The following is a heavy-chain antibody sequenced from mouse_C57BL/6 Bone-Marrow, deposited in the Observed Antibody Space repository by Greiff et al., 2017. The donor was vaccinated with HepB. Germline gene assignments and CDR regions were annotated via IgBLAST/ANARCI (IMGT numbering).Heavy chain of an antibody. CDR3: TTDCGREYAMDY. Sequence: EVQLQQSGAEFVRPGASVKLSCTASGFNIKDYYMYWVKQSPEQGLEWIGWIGPENGDTEYASKGQGQATIPSDTSSNTAYLQISSLTSEDTAVCYCTTDCGREYAMDYWGQGTSVTVPS. CDR1: GFNIKDYY. V-gene: IGHV14-4*01. J-gene: IGHJ4*01. D-gene: IGHD1-1*01. CDR2: IGPENGDT.